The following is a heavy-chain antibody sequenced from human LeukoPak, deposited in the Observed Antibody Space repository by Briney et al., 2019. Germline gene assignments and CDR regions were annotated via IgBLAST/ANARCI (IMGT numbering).Heavy chain of an antibody. Sequence: GESLKISCWGSGYSFTSYWIGWVRQMPGKGLEWMGTISPGDSDTRYSPSFQGQVNISADKFRTTAYVQWSGLRASDTAMYYCARLLGGTYYYFDFWGQGTLATVSS. CDR3: ARLLGGTYYYFDF. J-gene: IGHJ4*02. D-gene: IGHD1-7*01. V-gene: IGHV5-51*01. CDR1: GYSFTSYW. CDR2: ISPGDSDT.